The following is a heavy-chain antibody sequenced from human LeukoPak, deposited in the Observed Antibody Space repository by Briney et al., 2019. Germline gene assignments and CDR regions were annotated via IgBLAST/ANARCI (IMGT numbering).Heavy chain of an antibody. J-gene: IGHJ4*02. Sequence: PGGSLRLSCAASGFTFSGYAMSWVRQAPGKGLERVSVTTGSGGSTYYADSVKGRFTISRDNSKNTLYLQMNSLRAGDTAVYYCAKERGYDILTGLFDYWGQGTLVTVSS. V-gene: IGHV3-23*01. D-gene: IGHD3-9*01. CDR2: TTGSGGST. CDR3: AKERGYDILTGLFDY. CDR1: GFTFSGYA.